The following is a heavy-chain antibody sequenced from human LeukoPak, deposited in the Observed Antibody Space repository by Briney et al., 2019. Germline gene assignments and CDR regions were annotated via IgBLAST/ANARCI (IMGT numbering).Heavy chain of an antibody. J-gene: IGHJ4*02. CDR2: ISSDGSNK. CDR3: AREGVAPAAN. CDR1: GFTFSKYG. D-gene: IGHD2-2*01. Sequence: GGSLRLSCAASGFTFSKYGMYWVRQAPGKGLEWVAVISSDGSNKYYGDSVKGRFTISRDNAKNSLYLQMNSLRAEDTAVYYCAREGVAPAANWGQGTLVTVSS. V-gene: IGHV3-30*03.